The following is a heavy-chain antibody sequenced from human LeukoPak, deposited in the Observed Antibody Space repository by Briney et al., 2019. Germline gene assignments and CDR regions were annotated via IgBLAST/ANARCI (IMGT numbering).Heavy chain of an antibody. D-gene: IGHD6-19*01. J-gene: IGHJ4*02. CDR2: FDPEDGET. V-gene: IGHV1-24*01. CDR3: ATDPDPGIAVAAGY. CDR1: GYTLTELS. Sequence: GASVKVSCKVSGYTLTELSTHWVRQAPGKGLEWMGGFDPEDGETIYAQKFQGRVTMTEDTSTDTAYMELSSLRSEDTAVYYCATDPDPGIAVAAGYWGQGTLVTVSS.